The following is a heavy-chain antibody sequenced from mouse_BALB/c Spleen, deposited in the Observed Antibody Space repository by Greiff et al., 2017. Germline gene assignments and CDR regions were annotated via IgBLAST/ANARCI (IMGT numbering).Heavy chain of an antibody. Sequence: EVKVVESGAELVKPGASVKLSCTASGFNIKDTYMHWVKQRPEQGLEWIGRIDPANGNTKYDPKFQGKATITADTSSNTAYLQLSGLTSEDTAVYYCARTGYRYDAQAWFAYWGQGTLVTVSA. CDR1: GFNIKDTY. CDR2: IDPANGNT. V-gene: IGHV14-3*02. CDR3: ARTGYRYDAQAWFAY. D-gene: IGHD2-14*01. J-gene: IGHJ3*01.